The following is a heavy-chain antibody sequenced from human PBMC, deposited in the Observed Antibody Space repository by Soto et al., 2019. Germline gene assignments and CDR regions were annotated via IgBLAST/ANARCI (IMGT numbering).Heavy chain of an antibody. J-gene: IGHJ4*02. V-gene: IGHV4-61*01. CDR1: GGSFSSISNHY. Sequence: PSETLSLTCTFSGGSFSSISNHYCSWIRQPPGKGLEWIGYIYYSGSTNYNPSLKSRVTISVDTSKNQFSLKLSSVTAADTAVYYCARGWSSIVTMVRGVRYYFDYWGQGTLVTVS. CDR2: IYYSGST. D-gene: IGHD3-10*01. CDR3: ARGWSSIVTMVRGVRYYFDY.